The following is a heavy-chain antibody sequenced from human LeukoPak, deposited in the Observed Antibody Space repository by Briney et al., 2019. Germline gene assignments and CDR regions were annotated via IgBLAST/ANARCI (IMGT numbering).Heavy chain of an antibody. CDR3: ARASGYDYGYFDY. V-gene: IGHV3-30*04. Sequence: GGSLRLSCTASGFTFGSYAMHWVRQAPGKGLEWVAVISYDGSNKYYADSVKGRFTISRDNSKNTLYLQMNSLRAEDTAVYYCARASGYDYGYFDYWGQGTLVTVSS. J-gene: IGHJ4*02. CDR1: GFTFGSYA. D-gene: IGHD5-12*01. CDR2: ISYDGSNK.